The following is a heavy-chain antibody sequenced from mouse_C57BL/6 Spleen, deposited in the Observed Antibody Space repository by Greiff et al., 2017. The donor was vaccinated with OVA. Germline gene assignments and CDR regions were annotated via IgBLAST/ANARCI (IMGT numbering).Heavy chain of an antibody. CDR2: IAPETGGT. CDR3: TREGDYGNYVRFAY. CDR1: GFTFPDYE. Sequence: VQLQPSGAELVRPGASVTLSCQASGFTFPDYEMHCVLHTPVHCLVWIGAIAPETGGTASNQKFKGKAILTADKSSSTAYMELRSLTSEDSAVYYCTREGDYGNYVRFAYWGQGTLVTVSA. D-gene: IGHD2-1*01. J-gene: IGHJ3*01. V-gene: IGHV1-15*01.